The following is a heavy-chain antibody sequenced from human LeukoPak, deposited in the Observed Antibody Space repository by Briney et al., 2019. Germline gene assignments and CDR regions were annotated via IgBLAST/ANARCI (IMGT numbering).Heavy chain of an antibody. CDR2: ISGSGGST. D-gene: IGHD3-16*01. CDR1: GFTFSSYA. Sequence: PGGSLRLSCAASGFTFSSYAMSWVRQAPGKGLEWVSAISGSGGSTYYADSVKGRFTISRDNSKNTLYLQMNSLRAEDTAVYYCAKGGGILGSTAYFDYWGQGTLVTVSS. J-gene: IGHJ4*02. V-gene: IGHV3-23*01. CDR3: AKGGGILGSTAYFDY.